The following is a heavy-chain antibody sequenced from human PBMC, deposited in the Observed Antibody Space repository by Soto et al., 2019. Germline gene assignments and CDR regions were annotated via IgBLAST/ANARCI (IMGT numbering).Heavy chain of an antibody. V-gene: IGHV3-30-3*01. CDR1: GFPFSTYS. CDR3: ARDPLPLTYEAYYLAY. J-gene: IGHJ4*02. CDR2: ISSDGSKT. D-gene: IGHD3-22*01. Sequence: QVQLVESGGGVVQPGGSLRLSCAASGFPFSTYSMPWVRQAPGKGLEWVAVISSDGSKTYYADSVRGRFTISRDNSKNTLYLQMNSLRPDDTAVYYCARDPLPLTYEAYYLAYWGQGALVTVSS.